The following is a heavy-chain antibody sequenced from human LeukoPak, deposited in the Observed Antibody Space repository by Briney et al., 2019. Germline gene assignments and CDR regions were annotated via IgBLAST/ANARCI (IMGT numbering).Heavy chain of an antibody. V-gene: IGHV4-31*03. D-gene: IGHD2/OR15-2a*01. CDR3: AIYFVDGGGRGT. CDR2: DGST. Sequence: SETLSLTCTVSGASISSGGYHWSWIRQHPGKGLEWIGNDGSTSYNPSLKSRLTISVDMSKNQFSLKLSSVTAADTAIYYCAIYFVDGGGRGTWGQGTLVTVSS. CDR1: GASISSGGYH. J-gene: IGHJ4*02.